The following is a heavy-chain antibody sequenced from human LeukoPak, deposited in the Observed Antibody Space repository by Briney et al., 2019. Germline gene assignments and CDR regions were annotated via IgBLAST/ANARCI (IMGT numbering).Heavy chain of an antibody. CDR1: GYTFTGYY. V-gene: IGHV1-2*02. D-gene: IGHD2-2*01. Sequence: ASVKVSCKTSGYTFTGYYMHWVRQAPGHGLEWMGWINPNSGGTNYAQKFQGRVTMTRDTSISTAYMELSRLRSDDTAVYYCARDLSACSSTSCYLGGSDYWGQGTLVTVSS. J-gene: IGHJ4*02. CDR2: INPNSGGT. CDR3: ARDLSACSSTSCYLGGSDY.